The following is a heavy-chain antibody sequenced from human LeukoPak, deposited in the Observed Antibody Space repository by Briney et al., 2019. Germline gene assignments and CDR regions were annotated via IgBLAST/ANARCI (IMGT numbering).Heavy chain of an antibody. CDR2: ASYSGST. CDR3: ASGLGATSDHNWFDP. Sequence: SETLSLTCTVSGGSISSSSHYWGWIRQPPGKGLEWIGSASYSGSTFYNSSLKSRVTISVDTSKNQFSLKLSSVTAADTAVYYCASGLGATSDHNWFDPWGQGTLVTVSS. J-gene: IGHJ5*02. CDR1: GGSISSSSHY. D-gene: IGHD1-26*01. V-gene: IGHV4-39*01.